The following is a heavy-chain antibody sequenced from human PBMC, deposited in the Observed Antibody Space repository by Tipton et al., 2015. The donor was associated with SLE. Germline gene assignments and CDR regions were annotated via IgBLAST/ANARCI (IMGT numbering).Heavy chain of an antibody. CDR2: IYYSGNT. CDR3: VRQVGYNDYVN. V-gene: IGHV4-61*10. Sequence: GLVKPSETLSLTCTVSYGPMSMSNYYWSWIRQPGGKGLEWIGHIYYSGNTYYNPSLKSRVTISVDTSTSTAYLQWSSLRASDSGMYYCVRQVGYNDYVNWGQGTLVTVSS. J-gene: IGHJ4*02. CDR1: YGPMSMSNYY. D-gene: IGHD3-16*01.